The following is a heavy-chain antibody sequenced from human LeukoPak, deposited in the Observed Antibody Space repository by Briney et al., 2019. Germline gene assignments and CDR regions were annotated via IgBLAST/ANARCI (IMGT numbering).Heavy chain of an antibody. CDR1: GGSISSGSYY. V-gene: IGHV4-61*02. CDR2: IYTSGST. D-gene: IGHD6-13*01. Sequence: SQTLSLTYTVSGGSISSGSYYWSWIRQPAGKGLEWIGRIYTSGSTNYDPSLKSRVTISVDTSKNQFSLKLSSVTAADTAVYYCARRIAAAPMSWFDPWGQGTLVTVSS. J-gene: IGHJ5*02. CDR3: ARRIAAAPMSWFDP.